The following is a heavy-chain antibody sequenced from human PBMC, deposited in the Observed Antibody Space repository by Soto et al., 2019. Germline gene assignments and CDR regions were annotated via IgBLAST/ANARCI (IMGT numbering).Heavy chain of an antibody. J-gene: IGHJ6*02. Sequence: QVPLVESGGGVVQPGRSLRLSCAASGFTFSSYGMHWVRQAPGKGLEWVAVISYDGSNKYYAYSVKGRFTISRDNSKNTLYLQMNSLRAEDTAVYYCAKEGGSSWYYYYYYGMDVWGQGTTVTVSS. CDR2: ISYDGSNK. D-gene: IGHD6-13*01. V-gene: IGHV3-30*18. CDR3: AKEGGSSWYYYYYYGMDV. CDR1: GFTFSSYG.